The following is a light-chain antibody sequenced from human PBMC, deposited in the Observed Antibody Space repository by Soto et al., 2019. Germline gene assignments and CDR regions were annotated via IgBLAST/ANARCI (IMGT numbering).Light chain of an antibody. J-gene: IGLJ1*01. CDR3: CSFAGSSTYV. CDR1: SSDVGSYDL. V-gene: IGLV2-23*02. CDR2: EVS. Sequence: SVLTQPASVSGSAGQSITISCTGTSSDVGSYDLVSWYQHHPGKAPKLMIYEVSKRPSGVSNRFSGSKSDNTASLTISGLQAEDEADYYCCSFAGSSTYVFGTGTKVTVL.